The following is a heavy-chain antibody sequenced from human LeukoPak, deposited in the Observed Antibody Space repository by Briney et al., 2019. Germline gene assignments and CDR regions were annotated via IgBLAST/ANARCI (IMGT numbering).Heavy chain of an antibody. CDR2: IYHSGST. D-gene: IGHD1-26*01. Sequence: SETLSLTCTVSGYSISSGYYWGWIRQPPGKGLEWIGNIYHSGSTYYNPSLKSRVTISVDTSKNQFSLNLSSVTAADTAVYYCARVGRGIVGPTYAFDIWGQGTMVTVSS. CDR3: ARVGRGIVGPTYAFDI. J-gene: IGHJ3*02. CDR1: GYSISSGYY. V-gene: IGHV4-38-2*02.